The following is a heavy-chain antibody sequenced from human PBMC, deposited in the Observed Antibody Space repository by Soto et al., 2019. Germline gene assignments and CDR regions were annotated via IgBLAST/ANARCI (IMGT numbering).Heavy chain of an antibody. V-gene: IGHV1-18*01. CDR3: ARDHCSSTSCYTDFDY. CDR2: ISAYNGNT. Sequence: ASVKVSCKASGYTFTSYGISWVRQAPGQGLEWMGWISAYNGNTNYAQKLQGRVTMTTDTSTSTAYMELRSLRSDDTAVYYCARDHCSSTSCYTDFDYWGQGXLVTVSS. D-gene: IGHD2-2*02. J-gene: IGHJ4*02. CDR1: GYTFTSYG.